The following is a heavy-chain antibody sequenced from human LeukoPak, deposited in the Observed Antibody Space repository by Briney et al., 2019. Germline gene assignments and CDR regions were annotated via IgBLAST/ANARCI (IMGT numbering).Heavy chain of an antibody. V-gene: IGHV4-30-4*08. CDR2: IYYNGST. CDR3: ARDGGYCSSTSCPRYYYGMDV. D-gene: IGHD2-2*01. J-gene: IGHJ6*02. CDR1: GGSISSGGYY. Sequence: SQTLSLTCTVSGGSISSGGYYWSWIRQHPGKGLEWIGYIYYNGSTYYNPSLKSRVTISVDTSKNQFSLKLSSVTAADTAVYYCARDGGYCSSTSCPRYYYGMDVWGQGTTVTVSS.